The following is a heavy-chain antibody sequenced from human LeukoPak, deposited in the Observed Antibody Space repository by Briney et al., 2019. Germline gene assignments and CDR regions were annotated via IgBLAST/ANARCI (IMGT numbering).Heavy chain of an antibody. CDR1: GFTFSSYW. D-gene: IGHD3-3*01. CDR3: ARAPLVLRFLEWFVDAFDI. V-gene: IGHV3-7*01. CDR2: IKQDGSEK. J-gene: IGHJ3*02. Sequence: GGSLRLSCAASGFTFSSYWMSWVRQAPGKGLEWVANIKQDGSEKYYVDSVKGRFTISRDNAKNSLYLQMNSLRAEDTAVYYCARAPLVLRFLEWFVDAFDIWGQGTMVTVSS.